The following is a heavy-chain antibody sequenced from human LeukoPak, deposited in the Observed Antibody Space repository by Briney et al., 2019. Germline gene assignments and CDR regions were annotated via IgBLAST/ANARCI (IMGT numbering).Heavy chain of an antibody. CDR2: IWYDGSNK. J-gene: IGHJ6*02. D-gene: IGHD6-25*01. V-gene: IGHV3-33*01. CDR3: ARDGRHSSGWKIYYYYGMDV. Sequence: GGSLRLSCAASGFTFSSYGMHWVRQAPGKGLEWVAVIWYDGSNKYYADSVKGRFTISRENSKNTLYLQMNSLRAEDTAVYYCARDGRHSSGWKIYYYYGMDVWGQGTTVTVSS. CDR1: GFTFSSYG.